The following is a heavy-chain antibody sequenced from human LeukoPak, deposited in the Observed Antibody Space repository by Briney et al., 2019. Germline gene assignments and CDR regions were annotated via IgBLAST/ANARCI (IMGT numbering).Heavy chain of an antibody. J-gene: IGHJ4*02. Sequence: GGSLRLSCAASGFTFSSYSMNWVRQAPGKGLEWVSSISSSSSYIYYADSVKGRFTISRDNAKNSLYLQMNSLRAEDTAVYYCARTPRYSSSSSPPVDYWGQGTLVTVSS. CDR3: ARTPRYSSSSSPPVDY. D-gene: IGHD6-6*01. CDR2: ISSSSSYI. V-gene: IGHV3-21*01. CDR1: GFTFSSYS.